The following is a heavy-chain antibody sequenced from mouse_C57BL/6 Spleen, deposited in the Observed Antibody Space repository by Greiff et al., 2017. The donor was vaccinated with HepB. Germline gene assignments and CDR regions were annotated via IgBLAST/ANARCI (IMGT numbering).Heavy chain of an antibody. Sequence: VQLQQSGPELVKPGASVKISCKASGYAFSSSWMNWVKQRPGKGLEWIGRIYPGDGDTNYNGQFKGKATLTAAKSSSTAYMQLSSLTSEDSAVYFCARDDDGYLYAMDYWGQGTSVTVSS. V-gene: IGHV1-82*01. D-gene: IGHD2-3*01. CDR2: IYPGDGDT. CDR3: ARDDDGYLYAMDY. J-gene: IGHJ4*01. CDR1: GYAFSSSW.